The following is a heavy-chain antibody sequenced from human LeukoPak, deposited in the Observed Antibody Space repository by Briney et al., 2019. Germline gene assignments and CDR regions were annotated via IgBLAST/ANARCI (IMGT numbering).Heavy chain of an antibody. CDR2: ISGSGGVT. V-gene: IGHV3-23*01. J-gene: IGHJ4*02. Sequence: GGSLRLSCAVSGYIFSDYAMSWVRQAPGKGLEWVSGISGSGGVTYYADSVKGRFTISRDNSKNTLYLQMNSLRGDDTAIYYCAKASWEGVTTTYFDYWGQGTLVPVSS. CDR3: AKASWEGVTTTYFDY. D-gene: IGHD3-10*01. CDR1: GYIFSDYA.